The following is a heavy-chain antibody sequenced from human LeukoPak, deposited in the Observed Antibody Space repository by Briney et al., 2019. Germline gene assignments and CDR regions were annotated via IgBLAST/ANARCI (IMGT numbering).Heavy chain of an antibody. CDR3: ARVFDS. J-gene: IGHJ4*02. CDR1: GGSISSYY. Sequence: PSETLSLTCTVSGGSISSYYWSWIRQPAGKGLEWIGDVFYTGKTNYNPSLRGRATISIDTSKNQFSLKLTYVTAADSAVYYCARVFDSWGQGTLVTVSS. V-gene: IGHV4-59*12. CDR2: VFYTGKT.